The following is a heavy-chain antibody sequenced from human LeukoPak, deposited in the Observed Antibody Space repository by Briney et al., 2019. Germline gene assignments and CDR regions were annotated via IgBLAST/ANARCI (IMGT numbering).Heavy chain of an antibody. D-gene: IGHD3-10*01. CDR1: GFTFSSYA. J-gene: IGHJ4*02. CDR2: VSGGGST. Sequence: GGSLRLSCAASGFTFSSYAMNWVRQAPGRGLELVSAVSGGGSTYYADPVKGRFTISRDNSRNTLYLEMNSLRADDTAVYYCAKVLNYYAPFDYWGQGTLVTVSS. CDR3: AKVLNYYAPFDY. V-gene: IGHV3-23*01.